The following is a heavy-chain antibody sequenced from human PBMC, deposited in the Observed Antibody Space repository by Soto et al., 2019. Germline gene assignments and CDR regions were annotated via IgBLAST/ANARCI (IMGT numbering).Heavy chain of an antibody. Sequence: QVQLQQWGAGLLKHSETLSLTCAVYGGSFSGYYWSWIRQPPGKGLEWIGEINHSGSTNYNPSLKSRVTISVDTSKNQFSLKLSSVTAADTAVYYCASRRSSSWYVYWGQGTLVTVSS. V-gene: IGHV4-34*01. CDR1: GGSFSGYY. CDR2: INHSGST. D-gene: IGHD6-13*01. CDR3: ASRRSSSWYVY. J-gene: IGHJ4*02.